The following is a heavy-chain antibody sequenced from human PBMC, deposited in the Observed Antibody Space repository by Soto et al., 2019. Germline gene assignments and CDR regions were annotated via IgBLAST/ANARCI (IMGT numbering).Heavy chain of an antibody. CDR2: ISSSSSTI. CDR3: ARDYYSSGSSASFDY. Sequence: EVQLVESGGGLVQPGGSLRLSRAASGFTFSSYSMNWVRQAPGKGPEWVSCISSSSSTIYYADSVKCRFTISRDNAKNSLYLQMNSLRAEDTAVYYCARDYYSSGSSASFDYWGQGTLVTVSS. V-gene: IGHV3-48*01. J-gene: IGHJ4*02. D-gene: IGHD3-10*01. CDR1: GFTFSSYS.